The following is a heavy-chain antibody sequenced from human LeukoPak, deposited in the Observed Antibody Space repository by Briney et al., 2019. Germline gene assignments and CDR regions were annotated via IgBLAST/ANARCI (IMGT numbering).Heavy chain of an antibody. CDR2: INHSGST. CDR3: ARDSALAQAVMFGY. D-gene: IGHD6-19*01. V-gene: IGHV4-34*01. CDR1: GGSFSGYY. Sequence: SETLSLTCAVYGGSFSGYYWSWIRQPPGKGLEWIGEINHSGSTNYNPSLKSRVTISVDTSKNQFSLKLSSVTAADTAVYYCARDSALAQAVMFGYWGQGTLVTVSS. J-gene: IGHJ4*02.